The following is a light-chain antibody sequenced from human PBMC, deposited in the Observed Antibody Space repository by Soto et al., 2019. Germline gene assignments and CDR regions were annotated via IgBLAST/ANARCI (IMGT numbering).Light chain of an antibody. J-gene: IGKJ3*01. V-gene: IGKV1-13*02. CDR3: QQFNSYPEGFT. Sequence: AIQLTQSPSSLSASVGDRVTITCRASQGISSALAWYQQKPGKAPKLLIYDASSLESGVPSRFSGSGSGTDFTLTISSLQPEYFATYYCQQFNSYPEGFTFGPGTKVDIK. CDR2: DAS. CDR1: QGISSA.